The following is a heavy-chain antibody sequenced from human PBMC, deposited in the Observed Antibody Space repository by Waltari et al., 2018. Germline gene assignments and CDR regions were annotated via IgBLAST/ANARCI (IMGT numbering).Heavy chain of an antibody. CDR1: GYTCTGYY. CDR2: INTNSGDT. V-gene: IGHV1-2*02. Sequence: QVQLVQSGAEVQKPGASVKVSCKASGYTCTGYYMHWVRQAPGQGLEWMGWINTNSGDTNSAQKFQGRVTVTRDTSISTAYMELSRLTSDDTAVYYCARGGSSSCDYWGQGTLVTVSP. J-gene: IGHJ4*02. CDR3: ARGGSSSCDY. D-gene: IGHD1-26*01.